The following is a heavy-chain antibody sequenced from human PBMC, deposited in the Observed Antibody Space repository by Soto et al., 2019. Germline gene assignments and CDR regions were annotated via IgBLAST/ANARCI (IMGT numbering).Heavy chain of an antibody. CDR2: ISYDGSNK. D-gene: IGHD5-18*01. Sequence: GGSLRLSCAASGFTFTAYGMHWVRQAPGKGLEWVAVISYDGSNKYYADSVKGRITLSRDNSKYMLYLQMNSLRPDDTAVYYCARALGYNYGDRDHYSGMDVWGQGPTVTVSS. CDR3: ARALGYNYGDRDHYSGMDV. V-gene: IGHV3-30-3*01. CDR1: GFTFTAYG. J-gene: IGHJ6*02.